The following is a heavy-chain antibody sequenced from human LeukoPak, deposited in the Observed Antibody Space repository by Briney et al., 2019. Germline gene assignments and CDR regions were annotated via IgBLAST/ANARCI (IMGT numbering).Heavy chain of an antibody. Sequence: GGPLRLSCAASGFSFNTYWMSWVRQGPGKGLEWVATIWPDGSDKKYVDSVRDRFTISRDNAKNLLYLQMNSLSAEDTAVFFCARLFGGGTTFDYWGQGALVTVSS. J-gene: IGHJ4*02. CDR1: GFSFNTYW. V-gene: IGHV3-7*01. D-gene: IGHD4-17*01. CDR3: ARLFGGGTTFDY. CDR2: IWPDGSDK.